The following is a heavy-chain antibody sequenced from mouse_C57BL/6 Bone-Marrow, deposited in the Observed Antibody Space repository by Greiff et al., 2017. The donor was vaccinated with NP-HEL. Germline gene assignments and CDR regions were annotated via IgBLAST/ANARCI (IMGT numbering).Heavy chain of an antibody. Sequence: QVQLQQPGAELVMPGASVKLSCKASGYTFTSYWMHWVKQRPGQGLEWIGEIDPSDSYTNYKQKFKGKSTLTVDKSSSTAYMQLSSLTSEDSAVYYCARLYYGNYGTPGGFDVWGTGTTVTVSS. D-gene: IGHD2-1*01. CDR2: IDPSDSYT. CDR1: GYTFTSYW. J-gene: IGHJ1*03. CDR3: ARLYYGNYGTPGGFDV. V-gene: IGHV1-69*01.